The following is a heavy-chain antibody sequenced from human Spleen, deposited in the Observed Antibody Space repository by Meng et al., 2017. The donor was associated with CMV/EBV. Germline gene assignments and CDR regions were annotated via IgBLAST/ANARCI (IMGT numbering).Heavy chain of an antibody. J-gene: IGHJ5*02. V-gene: IGHV1-2*02. CDR2: INPNSDGT. CDR3: ALYCSGGGCFTGFDP. CDR1: GYTFIAYY. Sequence: SGYTFIAYYIHWVRQAPGQRLEWMGWINPNSDGTNYAQRFQGRVTMTTDTSINTAYMELSRLRSDDTAVYYCALYCSGGGCFTGFDPWGQGTLVTVSS. D-gene: IGHD2-15*01.